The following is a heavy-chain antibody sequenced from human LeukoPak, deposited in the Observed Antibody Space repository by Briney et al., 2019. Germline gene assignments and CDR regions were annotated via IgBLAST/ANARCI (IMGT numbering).Heavy chain of an antibody. CDR1: GFTFTNYP. D-gene: IGHD2-2*02. V-gene: IGHV3-48*01. CDR2: ISSSSTTI. Sequence: PGGSLRLSCATSGFTFTNYPMNWVRQAPGKGLEWVSYISSSSTTIYYADSVKGRFTISRDDAKNSLYLQMNSLRAEDTAVYYCARDVIPYWGQGTLVTASS. CDR3: ARDVIPY. J-gene: IGHJ4*02.